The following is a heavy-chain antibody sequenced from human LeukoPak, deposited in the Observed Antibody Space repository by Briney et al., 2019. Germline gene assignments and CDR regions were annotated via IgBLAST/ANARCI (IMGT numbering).Heavy chain of an antibody. D-gene: IGHD6-25*01. J-gene: IGHJ5*02. CDR2: IHFTGST. CDR1: GGSINGRW. CDR3: AGLHFHSAEEFGP. Sequence: SETLSLTCTVSGGSINGRWWSWIRQPPAKGLEWIGYIHFTGSTDYNPSLNGRATASVDASKNQFSLKLTSVTAADTAVYYCAGLHFHSAEEFGPWGRGTLVTVSS. V-gene: IGHV4-59*03.